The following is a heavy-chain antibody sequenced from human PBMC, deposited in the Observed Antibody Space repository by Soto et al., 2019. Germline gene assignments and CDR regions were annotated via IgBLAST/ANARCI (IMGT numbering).Heavy chain of an antibody. CDR3: ARGGYSGYDRYYFDY. D-gene: IGHD5-12*01. J-gene: IGHJ4*02. Sequence: PSETLSLTCAVSGYSISRDYFWGWIRQPPGKGLEWIASIYHSGSTYFNPSVKSRVIMSVDTSKNQFSLKLTSVTAADTAMYYCARGGYSGYDRYYFDYWGQGTLVTVSS. CDR1: GYSISRDYF. CDR2: IYHSGST. V-gene: IGHV4-38-2*01.